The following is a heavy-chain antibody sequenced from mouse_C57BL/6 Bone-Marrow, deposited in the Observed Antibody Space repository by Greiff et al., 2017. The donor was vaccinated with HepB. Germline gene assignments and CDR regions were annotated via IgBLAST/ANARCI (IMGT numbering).Heavy chain of an antibody. V-gene: IGHV1-81*01. Sequence: VKLQQSGAELARPGASVKLSCKASGYTFTSYGISWVKQRTGQGLEWIGEIYPRSGNTYYNEKFKGKATLTADKSSSTAYMERRSLTSEDSAVYFCARYYYGSRGAYWGQGTLVTVSA. CDR2: IYPRSGNT. D-gene: IGHD1-1*01. J-gene: IGHJ3*01. CDR1: GYTFTSYG. CDR3: ARYYYGSRGAY.